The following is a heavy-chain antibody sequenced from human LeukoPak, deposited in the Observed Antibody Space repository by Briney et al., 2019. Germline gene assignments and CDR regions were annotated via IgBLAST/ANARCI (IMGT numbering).Heavy chain of an antibody. J-gene: IGHJ4*02. CDR3: AKVPKY. V-gene: IGHV3-33*06. Sequence: GESLKLSCAASGFAFSDYWMVWVRQPPGKGLGWVAVIWYDGSNKYYADSVKGRFTIARDNSKKTMYLQMNSLRAEDTAVYYCAKVPKYWGQGTLVTVSS. CDR2: IWYDGSNK. CDR1: GFAFSDYW.